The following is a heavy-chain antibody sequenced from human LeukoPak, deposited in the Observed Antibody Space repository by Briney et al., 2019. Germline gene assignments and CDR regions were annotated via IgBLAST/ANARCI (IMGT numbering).Heavy chain of an antibody. V-gene: IGHV3-15*01. CDR2: IKRKSEGGIT. J-gene: IGHJ6*03. CDR1: GFSFDNAW. Sequence: GGSLRLSCAASGFSFDNAWMSWVRQAPGKGLEWVGRIKRKSEGGITQYAAPVKDRFTISRDDSENTLYLQMSSLKIEDTAVYYCTTDYYDSGSDMDVWGKGTTVTVSS. D-gene: IGHD3-22*01. CDR3: TTDYYDSGSDMDV.